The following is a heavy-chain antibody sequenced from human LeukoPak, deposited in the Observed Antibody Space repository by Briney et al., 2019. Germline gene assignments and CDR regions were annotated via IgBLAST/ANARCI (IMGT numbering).Heavy chain of an antibody. D-gene: IGHD1-26*01. J-gene: IGHJ4*02. V-gene: IGHV4-39*01. CDR3: ARRGGSGRAFDY. CDR1: GASISGGTYY. CDR2: IYYTGST. Sequence: SETLSLTCSVSGASISGGTYYWGWIRQPPGKGPEWIGSIYYTGSTYDNPSFKSRVTISVDTSKNQFSLKLSSVTAADTAVYYCARRGGSGRAFDYWGQGALVTVSS.